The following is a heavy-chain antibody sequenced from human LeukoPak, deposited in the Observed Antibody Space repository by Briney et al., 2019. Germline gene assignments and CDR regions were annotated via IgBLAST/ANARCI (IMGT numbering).Heavy chain of an antibody. Sequence: PGGSLRLSCAASRFTFNNYWMSWVRQAPGEGLEWVANIKQDGSVKYYVDSVKGRFTISRDNAKNSLYLQMNSLRAEDTAVYYCARIGYSSSSNDYWGQGTLVIVSS. CDR1: RFTFNNYW. CDR2: IKQDGSVK. CDR3: ARIGYSSSSNDY. J-gene: IGHJ4*02. D-gene: IGHD6-6*01. V-gene: IGHV3-7*01.